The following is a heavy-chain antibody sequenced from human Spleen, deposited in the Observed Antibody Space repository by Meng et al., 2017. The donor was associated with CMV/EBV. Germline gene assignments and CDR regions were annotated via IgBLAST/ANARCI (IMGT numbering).Heavy chain of an antibody. V-gene: IGHV1-2*02. CDR2: INPNSGDT. J-gene: IGHJ6*02. D-gene: IGHD6-13*01. Sequence: ASVKVSCKTFGYTFTGYYIHWVRQAPGQGLEWVGWINPNSGDTDYAQKFQGRVTMTRDTSISTAHMELNRLRSDDTAVYYCARDFQHHYYGMDVWGQGTTVTVSS. CDR3: ARDFQHHYYGMDV. CDR1: GYTFTGYY.